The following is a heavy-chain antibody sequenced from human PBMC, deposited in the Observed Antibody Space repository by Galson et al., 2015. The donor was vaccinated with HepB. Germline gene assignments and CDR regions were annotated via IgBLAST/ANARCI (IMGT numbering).Heavy chain of an antibody. J-gene: IGHJ6*03. CDR1: GFTFSSFG. CDR3: AADGGYQLLFPYYYMDV. CDR2: ISYDGSNK. D-gene: IGHD2-2*01. Sequence: SLRLSCAASGFTFSSFGMHWVRQAPGKGLEWVTVISYDGSNKYYGDSVKGRFTISRDNSKNTLYLQMNSLRTEDTAVYYRAADGGYQLLFPYYYMDVWGKGTTVTVSS. V-gene: IGHV3-30*03.